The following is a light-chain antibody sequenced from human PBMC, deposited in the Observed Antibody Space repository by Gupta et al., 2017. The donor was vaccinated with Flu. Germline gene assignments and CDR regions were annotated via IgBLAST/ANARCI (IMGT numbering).Light chain of an antibody. CDR2: GNR. V-gene: IGLV1-40*01. J-gene: IGLJ2*01. CDR1: SSNIGAGND. Sequence: TITGTGSSSNIGAGNDVHWYQQLPGTAPRLLIFGNRNRPSGVPDRFSCANSGTSASLAITGLQAEDEADYDCQSSASSMSGSSRFGGGTKLTVL. CDR3: QSSASSMSGSSR.